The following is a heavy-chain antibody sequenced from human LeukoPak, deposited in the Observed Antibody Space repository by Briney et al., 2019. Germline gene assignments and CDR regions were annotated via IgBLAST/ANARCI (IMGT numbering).Heavy chain of an antibody. D-gene: IGHD3-10*01. V-gene: IGHV3-7*01. CDR3: ARDRWFTPNDYYYYGMDV. Sequence: GGSLRLTSAASGFTFSSYWMSWVRQAPGKGLEWVANIKQDGSEKYYVDSVKGRFTISRDNAKNSLYLQMNSLRAEDTAMYYCARDRWFTPNDYYYYGMDVWGQGTTVTVSS. J-gene: IGHJ6*02. CDR2: IKQDGSEK. CDR1: GFTFSSYW.